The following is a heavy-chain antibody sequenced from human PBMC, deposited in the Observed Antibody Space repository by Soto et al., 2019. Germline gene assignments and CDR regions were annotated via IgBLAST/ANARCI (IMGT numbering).Heavy chain of an antibody. D-gene: IGHD2-2*01. CDR3: AREECLPHFDY. V-gene: IGHV3-48*01. Sequence: EVQLVESGGGLVQPGGSLRLSCAASGFTLSSYSMNWVRQAPGKGLEWVSYISSSSSTIYYADSVKGRFTISRNTAKNSLYLQMNSLRAEDTAVYYCAREECLPHFDYWGQGTLVTVSS. CDR2: ISSSSSTI. CDR1: GFTLSSYS. J-gene: IGHJ4*02.